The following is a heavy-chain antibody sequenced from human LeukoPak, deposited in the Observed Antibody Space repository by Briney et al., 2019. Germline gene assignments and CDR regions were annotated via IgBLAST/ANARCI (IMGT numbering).Heavy chain of an antibody. D-gene: IGHD3-22*01. CDR3: ARGDPRDSSGYYLDY. V-gene: IGHV4-34*01. CDR2: INHSGST. J-gene: IGHJ4*02. CDR1: GGSFSGYY. Sequence: SETLSLTCAVYGGSFSGYYWSWIRQPPGKGLEWIGEINHSGSTNYNPSLKSRVTISVDTSENQFSLKLSSVTAADTAVYYCARGDPRDSSGYYLDYWGQGTLVTVSS.